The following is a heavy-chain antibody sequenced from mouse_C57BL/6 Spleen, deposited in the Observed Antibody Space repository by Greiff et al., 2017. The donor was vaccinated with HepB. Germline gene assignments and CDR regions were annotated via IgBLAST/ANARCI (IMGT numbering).Heavy chain of an antibody. D-gene: IGHD2-5*01. CDR1: GYTFTSYW. CDR3: ARGNYSKLFAY. J-gene: IGHJ3*01. Sequence: VQLQQPGAELVRPGSSVKLSCKASGYTFTSYWMHWVKQRPIQGLEWIGNIDPSDSETHYNQKFKDKATLTVDKSSSTAYMQLSSLTSEDSAVYYCARGNYSKLFAYWGQGTLVTVSA. V-gene: IGHV1-52*01. CDR2: IDPSDSET.